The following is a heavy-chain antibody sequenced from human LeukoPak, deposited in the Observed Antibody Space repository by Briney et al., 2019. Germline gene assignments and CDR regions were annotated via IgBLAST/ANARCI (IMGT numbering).Heavy chain of an antibody. CDR2: MSGSGSST. V-gene: IGHV3-23*01. Sequence: SGGSLRLSCAASGFTVSSNYMSWVRQAPGKGLEWVSGMSGSGSSTYYADSVKGRFTISRDNSKNMLYLQMNSLRAEDTALYYCAKDLEAYYYADIDYWGQGTLVTVSS. CDR3: AKDLEAYYYADIDY. D-gene: IGHD3-10*01. CDR1: GFTVSSNY. J-gene: IGHJ4*02.